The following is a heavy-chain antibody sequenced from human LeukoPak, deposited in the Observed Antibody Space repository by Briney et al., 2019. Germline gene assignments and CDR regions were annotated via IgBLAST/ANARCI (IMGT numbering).Heavy chain of an antibody. Sequence: PSETLSLTCTVSGGSISSYYWSWIRQPPGKGLEWIGYIYHSGSTYYNPSLKSRVTISVDTSKNQFSLKLSSVTAADTAVYYCARDRRTGLPDYWGQGTLVTVSS. V-gene: IGHV4-59*12. CDR3: ARDRRTGLPDY. J-gene: IGHJ4*02. CDR2: IYHSGST. D-gene: IGHD7-27*01. CDR1: GGSISSYY.